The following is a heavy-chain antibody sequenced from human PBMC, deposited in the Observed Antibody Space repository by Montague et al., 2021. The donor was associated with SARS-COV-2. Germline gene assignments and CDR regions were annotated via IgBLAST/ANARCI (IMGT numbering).Heavy chain of an antibody. V-gene: IGHV3-23*03. Sequence: SLRLSCAASGFTFYNYAMSWVRQAPDKGLEWVAVIYGGGISTHYADSVKGRFTIFRDNSKDTLCLDMNSLRAEDTAVYYCVSRYSLSPSYYGLDVWGQGTTVTVSS. CDR1: GFTFYNYA. CDR3: VSRYSLSPSYYGLDV. CDR2: IYGGGIST. D-gene: IGHD5-18*01. J-gene: IGHJ6*02.